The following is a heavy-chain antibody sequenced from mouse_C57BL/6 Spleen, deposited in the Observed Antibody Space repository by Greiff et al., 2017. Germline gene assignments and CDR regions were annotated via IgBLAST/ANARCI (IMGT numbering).Heavy chain of an antibody. CDR3: ARRLGPYYAMDY. J-gene: IGHJ4*01. D-gene: IGHD4-1*01. Sequence: QVQLKQPGAELVRPGTSVKLSCKASGYTFTSYWMHWVKQRPGQGLEWIGVIDPSDSYTNYNQKFKGKATLTVDTSSSTAYMQLSSLTSEDSAVYYCARRLGPYYAMDYWGQGTSVTVSS. CDR1: GYTFTSYW. CDR2: IDPSDSYT. V-gene: IGHV1-59*01.